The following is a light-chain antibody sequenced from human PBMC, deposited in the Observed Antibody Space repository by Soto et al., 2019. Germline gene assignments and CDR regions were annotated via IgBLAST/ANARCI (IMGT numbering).Light chain of an antibody. CDR1: QSISTW. Sequence: DIQMTQSPSTLSASVGDRVTITCRASQSISTWLAWYQQIPGKAPKLLIYHVSSLESGVSSRFSGSGSGTEFTLSISSLQPDDFATYFCQQYNSYPWTFGQGTKLDFK. J-gene: IGKJ1*01. CDR3: QQYNSYPWT. CDR2: HVS. V-gene: IGKV1-5*01.